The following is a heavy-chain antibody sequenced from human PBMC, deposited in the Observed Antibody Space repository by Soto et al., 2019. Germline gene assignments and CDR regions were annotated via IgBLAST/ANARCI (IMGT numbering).Heavy chain of an antibody. CDR3: AKDLLNSSSWYYSYYYMDV. V-gene: IGHV3-23*01. Sequence: EVQLLESGGGLVQPGGSLRLSCAASGFTFSSYAMSWVRQAPGKGLEWVSAISGSGGSTYYADSVKGRFTISRDNSKNTLYLHMNSLRAENTAVYYCAKDLLNSSSWYYSYYYMDVWGKGTTVTVSS. D-gene: IGHD6-13*01. J-gene: IGHJ6*03. CDR2: ISGSGGST. CDR1: GFTFSSYA.